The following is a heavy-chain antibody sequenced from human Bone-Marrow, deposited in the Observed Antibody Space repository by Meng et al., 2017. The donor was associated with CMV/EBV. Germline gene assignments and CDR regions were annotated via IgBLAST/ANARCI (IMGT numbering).Heavy chain of an antibody. CDR1: GFTFSNYA. Sequence: GESLKISCAASGFTFSNYAMSWFRQAPGKGLEWVSSMSDSGEVTYYADNVKGQFTISRDTSKNTLFLQMNSLRVGDTAMYYCAKDLGKIKLTSNQVVPDSWGQGTLVTVSS. CDR2: MSDSGEVT. J-gene: IGHJ4*02. V-gene: IGHV3-23*01. D-gene: IGHD2-15*01. CDR3: AKDLGKIKLTSNQVVPDS.